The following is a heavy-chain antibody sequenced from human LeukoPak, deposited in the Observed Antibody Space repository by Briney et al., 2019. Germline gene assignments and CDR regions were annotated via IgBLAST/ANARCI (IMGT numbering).Heavy chain of an antibody. D-gene: IGHD2-2*01. Sequence: GGSLRLSCAASGFTFSTYAMHWVRQAPGKGLECVGVTSSDGTVKYYPDSVKGRFTISRDNSKNTLYLQVNSLRPEDTGVYYCARDPVPAAARHFDYWGQGTLVTVSS. CDR1: GFTFSTYA. CDR2: TSSDGTVK. CDR3: ARDPVPAAARHFDY. V-gene: IGHV3-30-3*01. J-gene: IGHJ4*01.